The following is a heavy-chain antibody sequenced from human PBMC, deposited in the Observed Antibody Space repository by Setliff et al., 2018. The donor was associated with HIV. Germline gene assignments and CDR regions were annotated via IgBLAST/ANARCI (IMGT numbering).Heavy chain of an antibody. CDR3: ARYALAVPGYHNAFDI. V-gene: IGHV3-48*01. Sequence: PGGSLRLSCAVSGFSFSSYGMNWVRQAPGKGLEWVSYISSTSSNIYYVDSVEGRFTISRDNADNSLYLQMNSQRAEDTAVYYCARYALAVPGYHNAFDIWGQGTMVTVSS. CDR1: GFSFSSYG. D-gene: IGHD6-19*01. CDR2: ISSTSSNI. J-gene: IGHJ3*02.